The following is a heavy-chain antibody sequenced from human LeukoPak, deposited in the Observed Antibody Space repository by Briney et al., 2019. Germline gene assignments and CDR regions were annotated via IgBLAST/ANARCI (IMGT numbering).Heavy chain of an antibody. J-gene: IGHJ4*02. CDR1: GFTFSIYA. CDR3: AKDFSNGDYGYNLVNFDY. Sequence: GGSLRLSCAASGFTFSIYAMSWVRQAPGKGLECGSAISGSGGSTYYADSVKRRFTISRDNSKNTLYLQMNSLRAEDTAVYYCAKDFSNGDYGYNLVNFDYWGQGTLVTVSS. CDR2: ISGSGGST. D-gene: IGHD4-17*01. V-gene: IGHV3-23*01.